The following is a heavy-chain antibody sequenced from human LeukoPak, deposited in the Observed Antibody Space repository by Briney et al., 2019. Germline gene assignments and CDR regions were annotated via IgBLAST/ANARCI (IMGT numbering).Heavy chain of an antibody. CDR3: AKDVDYNYYFDY. CDR2: ISGSGGST. Sequence: GGSLRLSCAASGFTYSSHAMSWVRQAPGKGLEWVSAISGSGGSTYYADSVKGRFTISRDNSKNTLYLQMNSLRAEDTAVYYCAKDVDYNYYFDYWGQGTLVTVSS. J-gene: IGHJ4*02. V-gene: IGHV3-23*01. CDR1: GFTYSSHA. D-gene: IGHD3-10*01.